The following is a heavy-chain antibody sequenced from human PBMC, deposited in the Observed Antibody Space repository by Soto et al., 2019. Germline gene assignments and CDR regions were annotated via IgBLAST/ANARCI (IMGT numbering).Heavy chain of an antibody. V-gene: IGHV3-11*01. CDR1: GFTFSDYY. D-gene: IGHD5-18*01. J-gene: IGHJ4*02. CDR3: AFPGYSTNFDY. Sequence: QVQVVESGGGLVKPGGSLRISCTASGFTFSDYYMSWIRQVPGKGPEWIAYISSNGKTTHYTDSVRGRFTVARDDDKSTLHLQMNSLRVEDTATYYCAFPGYSTNFDYWGQGNLVTVSS. CDR2: ISSNGKTT.